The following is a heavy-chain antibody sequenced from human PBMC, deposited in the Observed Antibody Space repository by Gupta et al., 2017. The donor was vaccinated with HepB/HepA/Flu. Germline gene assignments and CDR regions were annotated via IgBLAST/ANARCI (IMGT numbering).Heavy chain of an antibody. CDR2: IYPAGFT. Sequence: EVQLVESGGGLVQPGGSLRLSCEASGFTVSNKYMSWVRQAPGKGLEWVALIYPAGFTDHADSVKGRFSISKDNSKNTLYLDLKTVRLEDTALYFCATDGSHSNGWPRGWNFDLWGRGTLVTVSS. D-gene: IGHD6-19*01. CDR1: GFTVSNKY. V-gene: IGHV3-53*01. J-gene: IGHJ2*01. CDR3: ATDGSHSNGWPRGWNFDL.